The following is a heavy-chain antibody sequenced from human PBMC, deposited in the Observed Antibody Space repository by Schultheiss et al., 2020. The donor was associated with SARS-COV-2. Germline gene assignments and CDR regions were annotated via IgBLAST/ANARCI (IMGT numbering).Heavy chain of an antibody. Sequence: GGSLRLSCAASGFTFSSYAMSWVRQAPGKGLEWVSAISGSGGSTYYADSVKGRFTISRDNSKNTLYLQMNSLRAEDTAVYYCARAGTPGYYGMDVWGQGTTVTVSS. V-gene: IGHV3-23*01. D-gene: IGHD6-19*01. CDR2: ISGSGGST. J-gene: IGHJ6*02. CDR1: GFTFSSYA. CDR3: ARAGTPGYYGMDV.